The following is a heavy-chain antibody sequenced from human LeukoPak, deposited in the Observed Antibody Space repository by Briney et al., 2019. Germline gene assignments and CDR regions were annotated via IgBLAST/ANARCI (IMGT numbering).Heavy chain of an antibody. D-gene: IGHD3-3*01. CDR1: GFTFSSYG. V-gene: IGHV3-33*01. CDR2: IWYDGSNK. CDR3: ARKNYDFLSGGPKHFDY. Sequence: GGSLRLSCAASGFTFSSYGMHWVRQAPGKGLEWVAVIWYDGSNKYYADSVKGRFTISRDNSKNTLYLQMNSLRAEDTAVYYCARKNYDFLSGGPKHFDYWGQGTLVTVSS. J-gene: IGHJ4*02.